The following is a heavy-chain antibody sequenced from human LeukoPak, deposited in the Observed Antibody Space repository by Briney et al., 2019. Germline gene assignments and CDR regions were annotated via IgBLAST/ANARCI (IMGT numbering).Heavy chain of an antibody. CDR3: ARDGRSGNFDK. Sequence: GGSLRLSCAASGFTFSSYSMNWVRQAPGKGLEWVSSISSSSSYIYYADSVKGRFTISRDNAKNSLYLQMNSLRAEDTAVYYCARDGRSGNFDKWGQGTLVSVSS. J-gene: IGHJ4*02. CDR2: ISSSSSYI. V-gene: IGHV3-21*01. D-gene: IGHD1-26*01. CDR1: GFTFSSYS.